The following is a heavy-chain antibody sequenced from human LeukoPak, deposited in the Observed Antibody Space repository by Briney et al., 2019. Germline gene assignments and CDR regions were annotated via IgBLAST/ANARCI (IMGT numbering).Heavy chain of an antibody. V-gene: IGHV4-39*07. CDR2: IYHTGRT. D-gene: IGHD3-10*01. CDR3: ARVAYGSGI. J-gene: IGHJ4*02. Sequence: PSETLSLTCTVSGGSISSSSYYWGWIRQPPGKGLDWIGNIYHTGRTYYNPSLKSRVSISVDTSKNQFSLRLSSVTAADTAMYYCARVAYGSGIWGQGTLVTVSS. CDR1: GGSISSSSYY.